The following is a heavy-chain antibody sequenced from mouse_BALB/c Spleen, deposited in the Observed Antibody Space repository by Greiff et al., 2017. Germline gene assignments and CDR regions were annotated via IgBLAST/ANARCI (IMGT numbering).Heavy chain of an antibody. Sequence: QVQLQQSGAELVRPGVSVKISCKGSGYTFTDYAMHWVKQSHAKSLEWIGVISTYYGDASYNQKFKGKATMTVDKSSSTAYMELARLTSEDSAIYYYSRDRDGNSPYAMDYWGQGTSVTVSS. CDR3: SRDRDGNSPYAMDY. V-gene: IGHV1S137*01. CDR1: GYTFTDYA. D-gene: IGHD1-1*01. J-gene: IGHJ4*01. CDR2: ISTYYGDA.